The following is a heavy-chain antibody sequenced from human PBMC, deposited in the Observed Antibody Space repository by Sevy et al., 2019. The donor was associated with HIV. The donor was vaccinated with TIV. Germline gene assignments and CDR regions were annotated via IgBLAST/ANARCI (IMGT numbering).Heavy chain of an antibody. Sequence: GGSLRLSCAASGFTFSSYGMHWVRQAPGKGLEWVAVISYDGSNKYYADSVKGRFTISRDNSKKTLYLQMNSLRAEDTAVYYCAKDIRFRFLEWFYDYWGQGTLVTVSS. V-gene: IGHV3-30*18. D-gene: IGHD3-3*01. CDR3: AKDIRFRFLEWFYDY. CDR1: GFTFSSYG. J-gene: IGHJ4*02. CDR2: ISYDGSNK.